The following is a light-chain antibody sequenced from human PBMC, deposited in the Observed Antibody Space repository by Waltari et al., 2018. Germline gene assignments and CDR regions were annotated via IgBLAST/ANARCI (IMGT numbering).Light chain of an antibody. CDR2: KVS. Sequence: DVVVTQSPLSLPVTPGQPASISCRSSQSLLHSDGNTYLDWFQQKPGQSPRRLIYKVSNQDAGGPARCCGSSSGTNFTLKISRVEDEDIGVYYCMQGTHRPRTFGQGTKLEIK. J-gene: IGKJ2*01. CDR3: MQGTHRPRT. V-gene: IGKV2-30*02. CDR1: QSLLHSDGNTY.